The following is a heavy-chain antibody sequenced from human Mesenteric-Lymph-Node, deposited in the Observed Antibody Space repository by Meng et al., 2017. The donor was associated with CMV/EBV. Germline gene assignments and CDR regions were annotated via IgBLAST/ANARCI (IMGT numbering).Heavy chain of an antibody. Sequence: GESLKISCTTSGFIFGHYAMSWVRQAPGKGLEWVANMNQDGRETYYVGSVKGRFTISRDNAKNSLFLQMNSLRAEDTAAYYCARERGGDFTILDYWGQGTLVTVSS. V-gene: IGHV3-7*01. D-gene: IGHD3-16*01. CDR2: MNQDGRET. CDR1: GFIFGHYA. J-gene: IGHJ4*02. CDR3: ARERGGDFTILDY.